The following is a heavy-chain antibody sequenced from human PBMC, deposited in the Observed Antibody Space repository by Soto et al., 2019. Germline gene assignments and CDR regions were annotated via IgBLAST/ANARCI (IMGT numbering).Heavy chain of an antibody. Sequence: GESLKISCEGSGYNFNTYWIGWVRQMPGKGLEWMGVIYPGDSDVKYSPSFQGQVTISVDKSISTAYLQWSSLKASDSAMYHCARLTGLPLYHSMDVWGQGTTVTVSS. CDR1: GYNFNTYW. CDR2: IYPGDSDV. V-gene: IGHV5-51*01. J-gene: IGHJ6*02. D-gene: IGHD3-9*01. CDR3: ARLTGLPLYHSMDV.